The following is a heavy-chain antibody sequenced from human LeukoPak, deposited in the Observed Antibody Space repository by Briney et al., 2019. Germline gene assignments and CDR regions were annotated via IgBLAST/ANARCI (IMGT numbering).Heavy chain of an antibody. CDR2: ISGSAGTT. CDR1: GFSFRNYA. D-gene: IGHD2/OR15-2a*01. Sequence: QTGAALRLSCAASGFSFRNYAMNWVRQPPRKGLEWVSGISGSAGTTYYADSVRGRFTISRDNSKNTLYLQMNTLRAEDTAIYYCAKDRWRTTTSAFDYWGQGTLVTVSS. CDR3: AKDRWRTTTSAFDY. J-gene: IGHJ4*02. V-gene: IGHV3-23*01.